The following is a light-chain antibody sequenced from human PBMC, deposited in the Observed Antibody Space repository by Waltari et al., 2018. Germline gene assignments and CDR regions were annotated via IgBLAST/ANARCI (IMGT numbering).Light chain of an antibody. J-gene: IGKJ2*01. CDR3: QQRSNWPRT. CDR1: QNIGSY. V-gene: IGKV3-11*01. Sequence: EIVLTQSPATLSLSPGERATLSCRASQNIGSYLAWYQQKPGQPPRFLIYDASTRATGIPARFSGSGSGADFALTISSLEPDDFAVYYCQQRSNWPRTFGLGTKLEIK. CDR2: DAS.